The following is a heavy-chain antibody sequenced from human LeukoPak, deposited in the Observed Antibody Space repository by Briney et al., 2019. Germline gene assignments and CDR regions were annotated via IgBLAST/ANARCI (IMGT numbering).Heavy chain of an antibody. CDR1: GGSISGYY. CDR2: IFHSGST. Sequence: KPSETLSLTCSGYGGSISGYYWGWIRQPPGQGREWIGYIFHSGSTNYNPSLQGRVSISVDTSKNQFSLKLSSVTAADTAVYYCARVYVWGSYRPFDYWGQGTLVTVSS. D-gene: IGHD3-16*02. J-gene: IGHJ4*02. CDR3: ARVYVWGSYRPFDY. V-gene: IGHV4-59*01.